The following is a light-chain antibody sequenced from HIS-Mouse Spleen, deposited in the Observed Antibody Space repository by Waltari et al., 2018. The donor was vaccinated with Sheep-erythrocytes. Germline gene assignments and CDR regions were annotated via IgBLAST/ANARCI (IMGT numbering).Light chain of an antibody. V-gene: IGKV4-1*01. CDR2: WAS. CDR1: QSVFYSSNDKNY. J-gene: IGKJ4*01. CDR3: QQYYSTLT. Sequence: DIVMSKTPDPLDGSLGGLATLPCKSHQSVFYSSNDKNYLAWYQQKPGQPHMLLIYWASTRESGVTDRFSGSGSGTDFTLTISSLQAEDVAVYYCQQYYSTLTFGGGTKVEIK.